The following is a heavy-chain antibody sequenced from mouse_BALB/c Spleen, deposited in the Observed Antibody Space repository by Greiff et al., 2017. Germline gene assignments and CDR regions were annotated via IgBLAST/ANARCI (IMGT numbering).Heavy chain of an antibody. CDR1: GFTFSSYG. J-gene: IGHJ4*01. D-gene: IGHD2-3*01. CDR2: ISSGGSYT. CDR3: ARQGDDGCYSAMDY. Sequence: EVMLVESGGDLVKPGGSLKLSCAASGFTFSSYGMSWVRQTPDKRLEWVATISSGGSYTYYPDSVKGRFTISRDNAKNTLYLQMSSLKSEDTAMYYCARQGDDGCYSAMDYWGQGTSVTGSS. V-gene: IGHV5-6*02.